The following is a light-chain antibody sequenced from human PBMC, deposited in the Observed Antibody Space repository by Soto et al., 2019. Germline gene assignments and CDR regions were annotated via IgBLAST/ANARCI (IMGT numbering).Light chain of an antibody. CDR1: SSDVGGYDY. V-gene: IGLV2-8*01. CDR2: EVS. CDR3: SSYAGSSTYV. Sequence: QSALTQPPSASGSPGQSVTISCTGTSSDVGGYDYVSWYQQYPGKARKLMIYEVSKRPSGVPDRFSGSKSRNTASLTVSGLQAEDEADYYCSSYAGSSTYVFGSGTKVTVL. J-gene: IGLJ1*01.